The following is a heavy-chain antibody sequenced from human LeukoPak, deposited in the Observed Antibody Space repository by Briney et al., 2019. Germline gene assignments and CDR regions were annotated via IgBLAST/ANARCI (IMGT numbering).Heavy chain of an antibody. Sequence: SETLSLTCTVSGGSISSYYWSWIRQPPGKGLEWIGHIYYSGSTNYNPSLKSRVTISVDTSKNQFSLKLSSVTAADTAVYYCARRPEYQLGAFDIWGQGTMVTVSS. CDR2: IYYSGST. CDR3: ARRPEYQLGAFDI. CDR1: GGSISSYY. V-gene: IGHV4-59*01. D-gene: IGHD2-2*01. J-gene: IGHJ3*02.